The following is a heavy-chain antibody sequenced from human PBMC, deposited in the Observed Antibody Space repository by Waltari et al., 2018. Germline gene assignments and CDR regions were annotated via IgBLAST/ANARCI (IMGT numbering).Heavy chain of an antibody. D-gene: IGHD6-13*01. J-gene: IGHJ4*02. CDR3: ATPYSSSWQFDY. V-gene: IGHV4-38-2*02. CDR1: GYSISSGYY. CDR2: IYHSGST. Sequence: QVQLQESGPGLVKPSETLSLTCTVSGYSISSGYYWGWIRQPPGKGLEWIGSIYHSGSTYYNPALKSRCTMSVDTSKNQCALKLSSVTAADTAVYYCATPYSSSWQFDYWGQGTLVTVSS.